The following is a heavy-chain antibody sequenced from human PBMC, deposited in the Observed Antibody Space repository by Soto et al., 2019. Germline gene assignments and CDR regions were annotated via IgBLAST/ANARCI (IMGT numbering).Heavy chain of an antibody. D-gene: IGHD3-22*01. CDR1: GGSISSGGYY. CDR2: IYYSGST. V-gene: IGHV4-30-4*01. CDR3: ASSYYDSSGYLDWC. Sequence: SETLSLTCTVSGGSISSGGYYWSWIRQPPGKGLEWIGYIYYSGSTYYNPSLKSRVTISVDTSKNQFSLKLSSVTAADTAVYYCASSYYDSSGYLDWCWGQGTLVTVSS. J-gene: IGHJ4*02.